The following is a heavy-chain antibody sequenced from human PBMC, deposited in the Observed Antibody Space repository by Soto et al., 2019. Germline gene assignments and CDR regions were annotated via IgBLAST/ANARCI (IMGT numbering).Heavy chain of an antibody. CDR1: GGPFSDYY. CDR3: ARQGIAVAGTRWFDP. CDR2: NTHNGRS. J-gene: IGHJ5*02. Sequence: SETLSLTCSVYGGPFSDYYWTWIRQPPGKGLEWVGENTHNGRSRYNPSLKSRVSILVDTSRNQFSLNLNYVTAADTAVYYCARQGIAVAGTRWFDPWGQGTLVTVSS. D-gene: IGHD6-19*01. V-gene: IGHV4-34*01.